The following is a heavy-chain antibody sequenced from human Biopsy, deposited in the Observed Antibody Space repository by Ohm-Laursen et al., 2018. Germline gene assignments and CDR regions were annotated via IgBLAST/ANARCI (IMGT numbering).Heavy chain of an antibody. CDR2: LVPMFGTA. CDR3: AKRGVERGRPLAY. V-gene: IGHV1-69*06. J-gene: IGHJ4*02. Sequence: SVKVSCKASGGTFRSDAISWVRQAPGQGLEWMGGLVPMFGTAKYSQKFQDRVTITADTSTSTAYMEVSSLRSEDTAVYYCAKRGVERGRPLAYWGQGTLVTVSS. D-gene: IGHD1-1*01. CDR1: GGTFRSDA.